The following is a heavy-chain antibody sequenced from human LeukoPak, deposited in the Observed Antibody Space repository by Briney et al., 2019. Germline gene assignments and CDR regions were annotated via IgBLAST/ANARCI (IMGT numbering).Heavy chain of an antibody. Sequence: GGSLRLSCAVSGFAFGSGAMSWVRQSPARGLEWVASISPGGGTTYYADYVKGRFTISRDNSKNSLFVQMNSLRAEDTAVYFCAKSRSSSANWALQIFDNWGQGTLVTVSS. CDR1: GFAFGSGA. V-gene: IGHV3-23*01. J-gene: IGHJ4*02. CDR3: AKSRSSSANWALQIFDN. D-gene: IGHD1-1*01. CDR2: ISPGGGTT.